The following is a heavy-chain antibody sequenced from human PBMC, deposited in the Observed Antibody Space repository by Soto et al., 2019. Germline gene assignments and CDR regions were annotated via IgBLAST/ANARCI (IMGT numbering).Heavy chain of an antibody. J-gene: IGHJ6*02. CDR1: GYTFTSYD. D-gene: IGHD6-13*01. CDR2: MNPNSGNT. Sequence: QVQLVQSGAEVKKPGASVKVSCKASGYTFTSYDINWVRQATGQGLEWMGWMNPNSGNTGYAQKFQGRVTMTRNTSISKDYMELSSLRSKDTAVYHCARGRGSSWYDHYYHGMDVWGQGTTVTASS. V-gene: IGHV1-8*01. CDR3: ARGRGSSWYDHYYHGMDV.